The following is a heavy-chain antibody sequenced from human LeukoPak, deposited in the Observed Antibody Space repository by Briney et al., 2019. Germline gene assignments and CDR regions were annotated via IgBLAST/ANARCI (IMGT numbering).Heavy chain of an antibody. Sequence: SETLSLTCAVYGVSFSGYYWSWIRQPPGKGLEWIGEINHSGSTNYNPSLKSRVTISVGTSKEQFSLKLSSVTAADTAVYYCVTYYFDSSGPKKNYWGQGTLVTVSS. J-gene: IGHJ4*02. D-gene: IGHD3-22*01. CDR3: VTYYFDSSGPKKNY. CDR1: GVSFSGYY. V-gene: IGHV4-34*01. CDR2: INHSGST.